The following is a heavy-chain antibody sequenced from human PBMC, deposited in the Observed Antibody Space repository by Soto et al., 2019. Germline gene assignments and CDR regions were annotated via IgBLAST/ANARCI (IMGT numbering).Heavy chain of an antibody. CDR2: IYSGGST. CDR1: GFTVSTKS. V-gene: IGHV3-66*01. D-gene: IGHD3-16*01. J-gene: IGHJ4*02. CDR3: ARDPWAADY. Sequence: EVQLVESGGGLVQPGGSLRLSCAASGFTVSTKSMSWVRQAPGKGLEWVSVIYSGGSTFYADSVRGRFTISRDNSKNTVNLQMNSRRAEDTAVYYCARDPWAADYWGQGTLVTVSS.